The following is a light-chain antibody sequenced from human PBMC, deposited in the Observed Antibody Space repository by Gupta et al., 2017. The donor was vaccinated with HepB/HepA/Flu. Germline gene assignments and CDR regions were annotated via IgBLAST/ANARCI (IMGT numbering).Light chain of an antibody. CDR3: AAWDDSLNGRA. CDR2: SNN. Sequence: QSVLTQPPSASGTPGQRVAISCSGSSSTIGSNTVNWYQHLPGTAPKLLSYSNNQRPSGVPDRFSGSKAGTSASLAISGLQSEDEAEDDCAAWDDSLNGRAFGGGTKLTVL. J-gene: IGLJ3*02. CDR1: SSTIGSNT. V-gene: IGLV1-44*01.